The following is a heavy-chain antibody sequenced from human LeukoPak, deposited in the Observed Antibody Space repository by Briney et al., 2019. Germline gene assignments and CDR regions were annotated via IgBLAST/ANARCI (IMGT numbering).Heavy chain of an antibody. D-gene: IGHD4-23*01. V-gene: IGHV3-30*02. J-gene: IGHJ4*02. CDR3: AKGINGGNYLDY. CDR1: GFIFTTHA. CDR2: IRSDGSSK. Sequence: GGSLRLSCAASGFIFTTHAIHWVRQDPGKGLEWVACIRSDGSSKYYADSVQGRFIISRDNSKNTVYVQMNSLRREDTAVYYCAKGINGGNYLDYWGQGTLVIVSS.